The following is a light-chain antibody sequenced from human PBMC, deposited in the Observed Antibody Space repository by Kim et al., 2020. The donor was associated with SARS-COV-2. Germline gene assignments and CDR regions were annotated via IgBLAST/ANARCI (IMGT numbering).Light chain of an antibody. J-gene: IGLJ2*01. CDR1: SLRSYY. V-gene: IGLV3-19*01. CDR3: NSRDSNDNVV. Sequence: VALGQTVRITCQGDSLRSYYATWYQQRPGQAPILVIYGKNNRPSGIPDRFSGSSSGNTASLTITGTQAGDEADYYCNSRDSNDNVVFGGGTQLTV. CDR2: GKN.